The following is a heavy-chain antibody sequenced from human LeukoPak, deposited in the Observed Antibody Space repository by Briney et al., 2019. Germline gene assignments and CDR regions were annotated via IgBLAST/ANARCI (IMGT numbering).Heavy chain of an antibody. J-gene: IGHJ4*02. V-gene: IGHV4-4*09. CDR3: AGMATIKFFDS. D-gene: IGHD5-24*01. CDR2: IYTSGST. Sequence: SETLSLTCTVSGGSISSYYWSWIRQPPGKGLEWIGYIYTSGSTNYNPSLKSRVTISVDTSKNQFSLKLSSVTAADTAVYYCAGMATIKFFDSWGQGTLVTVSS. CDR1: GGSISSYY.